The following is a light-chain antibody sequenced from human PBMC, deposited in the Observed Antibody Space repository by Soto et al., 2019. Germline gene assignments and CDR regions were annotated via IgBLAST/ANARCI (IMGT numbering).Light chain of an antibody. V-gene: IGKV1-39*01. CDR3: QQSDSSTYT. J-gene: IGKJ2*01. CDR2: DAS. Sequence: DIQITQSPSSLSASVGDRVTITCRASQTISTYLNWYQQKPGKAPRLLIYDASSLLSGVQSRFSGSGSGTDFTLTIASLQAEDFSTYYCQQSDSSTYTFGQGTKVDIK. CDR1: QTISTY.